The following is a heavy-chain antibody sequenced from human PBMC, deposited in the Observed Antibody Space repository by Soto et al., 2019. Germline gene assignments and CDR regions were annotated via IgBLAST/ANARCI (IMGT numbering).Heavy chain of an antibody. J-gene: IGHJ6*02. D-gene: IGHD6-25*01. CDR2: IDWDDDK. V-gene: IGHV2-70*04. Sequence: GSGPTLVNPTQTLTLTCTFSGFSLTTSGMRVSWIRQPPGKALEWLARIDWDDDKFYSTSLKTRLTISKDTSKNQVVLTMTNMDPVDTATYYCARIPRLQYGMDVWGQGTTVTVSS. CDR1: GFSLTTSGMR. CDR3: ARIPRLQYGMDV.